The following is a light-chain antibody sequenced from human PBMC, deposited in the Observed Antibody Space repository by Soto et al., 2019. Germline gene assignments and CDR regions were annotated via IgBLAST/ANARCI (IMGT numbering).Light chain of an antibody. V-gene: IGKV1-5*01. Sequence: IQITQSPSTLSASVGDRVTITCRASQSISSWLAWYQQKPGKAPKLLIYDASSLESGVPSRFSGSGSGTEFTLTISSLQPDDFATYYCQQYNSYSSTFGQGTRLEIK. CDR2: DAS. J-gene: IGKJ5*01. CDR3: QQYNSYSST. CDR1: QSISSW.